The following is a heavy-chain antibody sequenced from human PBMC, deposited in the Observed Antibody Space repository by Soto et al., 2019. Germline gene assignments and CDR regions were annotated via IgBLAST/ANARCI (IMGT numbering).Heavy chain of an antibody. D-gene: IGHD6-6*01. V-gene: IGHV1-2*02. CDR1: GFSFTGYY. CDR3: AKDLTRQLAYWLDP. CDR2: INAHSGGT. Sequence: ASVKVSCKASGFSFTGYYIHWLRQAPGQGLEWMGCINAHSGGTEYAQKFPGRVTLTRDTSIATAYLTLTSLTSDDTALYYCAKDLTRQLAYWLDPWGQGTQVNVSS. J-gene: IGHJ5*02.